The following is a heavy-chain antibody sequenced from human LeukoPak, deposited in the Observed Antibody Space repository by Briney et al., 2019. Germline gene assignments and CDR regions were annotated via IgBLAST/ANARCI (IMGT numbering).Heavy chain of an antibody. CDR3: ASHKRLWFGELLSLFDY. Sequence: SETLSLTCTVSGYSISSGYYWGWIRRPPGKGLEWIGEINHSGRTNYNPSPKSRVTISVDTSKNHFSLKLSSVTAADTAVYYCASHKRLWFGELLSLFDYWGQGTLVTVSS. D-gene: IGHD3-10*01. V-gene: IGHV4-38-2*02. J-gene: IGHJ4*02. CDR2: INHSGRT. CDR1: GYSISSGYY.